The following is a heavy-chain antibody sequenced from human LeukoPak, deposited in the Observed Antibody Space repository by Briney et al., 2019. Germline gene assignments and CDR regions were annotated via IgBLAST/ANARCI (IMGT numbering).Heavy chain of an antibody. CDR3: ARILFSGMDV. CDR1: GGSISSYY. V-gene: IGHV4-59*12. Sequence: SETLSLTCTVSGGSISSYYWSWIRQPPGKGLEWIGYIYYSGSTNYNPFLKSRVTMSVDTSKNQFSLKLSSVTPADTAVYYCARILFSGMDVWGKGTTVTVSS. D-gene: IGHD3-10*01. J-gene: IGHJ6*03. CDR2: IYYSGST.